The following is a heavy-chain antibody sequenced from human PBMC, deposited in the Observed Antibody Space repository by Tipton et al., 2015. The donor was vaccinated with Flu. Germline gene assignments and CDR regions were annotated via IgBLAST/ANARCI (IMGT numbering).Heavy chain of an antibody. Sequence: SLRLSCAASGFTFEDHAMHWVRQAPGKGLEWVSGINWNSGGIRYGGSVKGRFTVSRDNAKKSLYLQINSLRGDDTAVYYCAHRWFGEASRWYSGMDVWGQGTSVTVSS. V-gene: IGHV3-9*01. CDR1: GFTFEDHA. CDR3: AHRWFGEASRWYSGMDV. CDR2: INWNSGGI. J-gene: IGHJ6*02. D-gene: IGHD3-10*01.